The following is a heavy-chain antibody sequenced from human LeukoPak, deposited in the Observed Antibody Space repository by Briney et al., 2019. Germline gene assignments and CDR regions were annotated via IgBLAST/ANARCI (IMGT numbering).Heavy chain of an antibody. CDR2: ISSSDTYT. J-gene: IGHJ4*02. D-gene: IGHD6-19*01. Sequence: GGSLRLSCAASGFTFSSYAMHWVRQAPGKGLEWVSYISSSDTYTNYADSVRGRFTISRDNAKNSPYLQMNSLRAEDTAVYYCARGPYSSGSSADYWGQGTLVTVSS. V-gene: IGHV3-21*05. CDR1: GFTFSSYA. CDR3: ARGPYSSGSSADY.